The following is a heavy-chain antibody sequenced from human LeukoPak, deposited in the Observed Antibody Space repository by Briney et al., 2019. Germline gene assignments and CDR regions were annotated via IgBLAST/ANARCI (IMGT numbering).Heavy chain of an antibody. CDR2: IYTSGST. J-gene: IGHJ6*03. CDR3: ARDVIVVVPAAPYYYMDV. V-gene: IGHV4-4*07. D-gene: IGHD2-2*01. Sequence: PSETLSLTCTVSGGSISSYYWGWIRQPAGKGLEWIGRIYTSGSTNYNPSLKSRVTMSVDTSKNQFSLKLSSVTAADTAVYYCARDVIVVVPAAPYYYMDVWGKGTTVTISS. CDR1: GGSISSYY.